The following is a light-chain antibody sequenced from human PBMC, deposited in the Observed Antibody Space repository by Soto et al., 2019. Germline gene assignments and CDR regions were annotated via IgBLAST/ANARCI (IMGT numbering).Light chain of an antibody. CDR3: GTWDTRRSGAV. CDR1: SSNIGNNY. CDR2: DNN. Sequence: QSVLTQPPSMSAAPGQKVTISCYGSSSNIGNNYVAWYQQFPATAPKLLIYDNNQRPSGIPDRFSGSKSGTSATLGITGLQTGDEAVYYCGTWDTRRSGAVFGGGTQLTVL. V-gene: IGLV1-51*01. J-gene: IGLJ7*01.